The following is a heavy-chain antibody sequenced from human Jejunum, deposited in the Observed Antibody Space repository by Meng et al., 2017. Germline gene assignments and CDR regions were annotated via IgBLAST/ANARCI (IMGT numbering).Heavy chain of an antibody. J-gene: IGHJ4*02. V-gene: IGHV1-2*06. CDR2: INPINGDT. CDR1: GYTLTGSY. CDR3: ARGFNYAYDY. D-gene: IGHD3-16*01. Sequence: ASVKVSCKASGYTLTGSYMHWVRQAPGQGLEWVGRINPINGDTNSAQKFQGRVTITRDTSISTDYMELTSLGSDDTAVYYCARGFNYAYDYWGQGNLVTVAS.